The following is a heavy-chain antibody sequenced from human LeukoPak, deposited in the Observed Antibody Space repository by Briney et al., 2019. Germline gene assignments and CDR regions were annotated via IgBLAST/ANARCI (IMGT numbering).Heavy chain of an antibody. CDR2: IKSNSDGGTT. CDR1: DFTLSNVW. J-gene: IGHJ4*02. CDR3: FTEVPGGGY. D-gene: IGHD3-16*01. V-gene: IGHV3-15*07. Sequence: GGSLRLSCAASDFTLSNVWMNWVRQAPGKGLEWVGRIKSNSDGGTTNYAAPVKGRFAISRDDSKNTLYLQMNSLKTEDTAMYYCFTEVPGGGYWGQGTLVTVSS.